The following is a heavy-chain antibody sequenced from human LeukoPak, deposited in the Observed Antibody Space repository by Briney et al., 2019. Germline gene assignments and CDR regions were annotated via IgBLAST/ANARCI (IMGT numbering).Heavy chain of an antibody. CDR2: IYPRDGST. Sequence: ASVKVSCKASGYTFTSNYIHWVRQAPGQGLEWMGMIYPRDGSTSYAQKFQGRVTVTRDTSTSTAHMELSGLRSEDTAVYYCARDQEGFDYWGQGTLVTVSS. CDR3: ARDQEGFDY. J-gene: IGHJ4*02. CDR1: GYTFTSNY. V-gene: IGHV1-46*01.